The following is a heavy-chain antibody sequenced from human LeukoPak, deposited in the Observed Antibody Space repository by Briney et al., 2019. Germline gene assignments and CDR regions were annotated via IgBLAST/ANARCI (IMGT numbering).Heavy chain of an antibody. V-gene: IGHV4-4*07. CDR2: IYTSGST. J-gene: IGHJ1*01. CDR1: GGSISSYY. D-gene: IGHD3-22*01. CDR3: AREGDYYDSSGYSQL. Sequence: SETLSLTCTVSGGSISSYYWSWIRQPAGKGLEWIGRIYTSGSTNYNPSLKSRVTMLVDTSKNQFSLKLSSVTAADTAVYYCAREGDYYDSSGYSQLWGQGTLVTVSS.